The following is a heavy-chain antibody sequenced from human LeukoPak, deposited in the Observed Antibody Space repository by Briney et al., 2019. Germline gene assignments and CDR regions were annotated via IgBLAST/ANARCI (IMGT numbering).Heavy chain of an antibody. V-gene: IGHV3-30*04. Sequence: PGRSLRLSCAASGFTFSSYAMHWVRQAPGKGLEWVAVISYDGSNKYYADSVKGRFTISRDNSKNTLYLQMNSLRAEDTAVYYCARHQHGYGGNYYGMDVWGKETTVPVSS. D-gene: IGHD5-12*01. J-gene: IGHJ6*04. CDR2: ISYDGSNK. CDR1: GFTFSSYA. CDR3: ARHQHGYGGNYYGMDV.